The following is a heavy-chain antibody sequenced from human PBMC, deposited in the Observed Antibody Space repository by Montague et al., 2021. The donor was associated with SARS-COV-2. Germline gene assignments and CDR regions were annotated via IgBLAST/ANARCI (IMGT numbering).Heavy chain of an antibody. V-gene: IGHV4-38-2*02. CDR3: ARAPCVGDCNSLAIWFDP. CDR2: IYHAGYI. D-gene: IGHD2-21*02. J-gene: IGHJ5*02. Sequence: ETLSLTCTVFGYSISCGYFWAWLRQPPGKGLEWIGSIYHAGYIHYNPSLKSRVSISIDTSRNQISLRVTDVAAADTAVYYCARAPCVGDCNSLAIWFDPWGQGTLVSVSS. CDR1: GYSISCGYF.